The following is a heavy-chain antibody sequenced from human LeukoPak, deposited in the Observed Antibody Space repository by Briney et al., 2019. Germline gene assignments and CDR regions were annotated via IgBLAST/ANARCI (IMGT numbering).Heavy chain of an antibody. CDR3: ASPGPGGAAAGLLDY. V-gene: IGHV3-53*05. D-gene: IGHD6-13*01. Sequence: GGSLRLSCAASGFTFSNYVMSWVRQAPGKGLEWVSVLYSGGTTFYADSVKGRFTISRDNSMNTLYLQMKSLRPEDTAVYYCASPGPGGAAAGLLDYWGQGTLVTVSS. J-gene: IGHJ4*02. CDR2: LYSGGTT. CDR1: GFTFSNYV.